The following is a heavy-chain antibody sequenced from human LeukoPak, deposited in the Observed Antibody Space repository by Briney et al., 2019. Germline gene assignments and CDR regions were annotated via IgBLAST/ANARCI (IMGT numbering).Heavy chain of an antibody. CDR3: ARLEQAMAGSRWFDP. D-gene: IGHD6-19*01. Sequence: SETLSLTCTVSGGSISSATYYWGWIRQPPGKGLEWIGSVYYNGNTYYTPSLQSRVTISVDTSKNHFSLKLNSVTVADTAVYYCARLEQAMAGSRWFDPWGQGTLVTVSS. CDR2: VYYNGNT. CDR1: GGSISSATYY. J-gene: IGHJ5*02. V-gene: IGHV4-39*02.